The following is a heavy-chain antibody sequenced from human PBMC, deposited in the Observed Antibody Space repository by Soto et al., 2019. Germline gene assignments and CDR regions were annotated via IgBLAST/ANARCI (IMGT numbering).Heavy chain of an antibody. J-gene: IGHJ6*02. Sequence: GASVKVSCKASGGTFSSYAISWVRQAPGQGLEWMGGIIPIFGTANYAQKFQGRVTITADKSTSTAYMELSSLRSEDTAVYYCASTQNWHDVYYGMDVWGQGTTVTVSS. V-gene: IGHV1-69*06. CDR1: GGTFSSYA. CDR3: ASTQNWHDVYYGMDV. CDR2: IIPIFGTA. D-gene: IGHD1-1*01.